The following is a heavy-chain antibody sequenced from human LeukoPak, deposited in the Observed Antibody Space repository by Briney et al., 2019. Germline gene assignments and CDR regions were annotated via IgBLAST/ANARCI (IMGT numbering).Heavy chain of an antibody. CDR1: GFIFSSYA. V-gene: IGHV3-23*01. D-gene: IGHD5-24*01. CDR2: INGSGGST. Sequence: GGSLTLSCAASGFIFSSYAMSWVRQAPGKGLEWVAAINGSGGSTYYADCVKGRFTIPRDNSKHTLYLQMNSLRAEDTAVYYCAKVRGRDGYNFDYWGQGTLVTVSS. CDR3: AKVRGRDGYNFDY. J-gene: IGHJ4*02.